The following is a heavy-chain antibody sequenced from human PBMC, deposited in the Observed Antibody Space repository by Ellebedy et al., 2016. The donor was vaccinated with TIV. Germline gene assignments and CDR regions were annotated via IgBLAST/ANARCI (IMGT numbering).Heavy chain of an antibody. Sequence: GESLKISCAASGFTFSSYSMNWVRQAPGKGLEWVSSIRSSSSYIYYADSMKGRFTISRDNAKNTLYLQMNSLRAEDTAVYYCATNKDYIMGYWGQGTLVTVSS. CDR3: ATNKDYIMGY. CDR2: IRSSSSYI. J-gene: IGHJ4*02. D-gene: IGHD4-11*01. CDR1: GFTFSSYS. V-gene: IGHV3-21*06.